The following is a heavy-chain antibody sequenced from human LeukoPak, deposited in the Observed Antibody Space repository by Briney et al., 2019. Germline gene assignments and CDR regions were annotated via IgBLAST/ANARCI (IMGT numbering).Heavy chain of an antibody. CDR1: GGSISNYY. Sequence: SETLSLTCTVSGGSISNYYWTWIRQPPGKGLEWIGYINYRGNTNYNPSLKNRVSMSVDMSKNQFSLKQRSVTAADTAVYFCAREGYSSGWNDCWGQGTLVTVSS. V-gene: IGHV4-59*01. CDR3: AREGYSSGWNDC. CDR2: INYRGNT. J-gene: IGHJ4*02. D-gene: IGHD6-19*01.